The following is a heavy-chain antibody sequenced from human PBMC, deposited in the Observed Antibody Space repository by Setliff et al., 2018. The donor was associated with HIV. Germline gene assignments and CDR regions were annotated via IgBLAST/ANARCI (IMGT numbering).Heavy chain of an antibody. V-gene: IGHV4-39*01. CDR1: GDSISSSSYY. D-gene: IGHD3-22*01. J-gene: IGHJ4*02. Sequence: LSLTCSVSGDSISSSSYYWGWIRQPPGKGLEWIGSIYYSGSTYYNPSLNSRVTISVDASKNQFSLKLSSVTAADTAVYYCASLPPLYDSSGYYFDHWGQGTLVTVSS. CDR2: IYYSGST. CDR3: ASLPPLYDSSGYYFDH.